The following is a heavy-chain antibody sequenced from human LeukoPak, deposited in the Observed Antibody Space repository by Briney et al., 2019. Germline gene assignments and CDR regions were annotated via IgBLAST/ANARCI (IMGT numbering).Heavy chain of an antibody. V-gene: IGHV5-51*01. CDR2: IYPGDSDT. CDR3: ARGSGYSYGANPYYFDY. D-gene: IGHD5-18*01. CDR1: GYSFTSYW. Sequence: GESLKISCKGSGYSFTSYWIGWVRQMPGKGLEWMGIIYPGDSDTRYSPSFQGQVTISADKSISTAYLQWSSLKAPDTAMYYCARGSGYSYGANPYYFDYWGQGILVTVSS. J-gene: IGHJ4*02.